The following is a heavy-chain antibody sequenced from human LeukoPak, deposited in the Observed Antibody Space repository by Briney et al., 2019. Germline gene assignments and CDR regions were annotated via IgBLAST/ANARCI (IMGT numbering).Heavy chain of an antibody. Sequence: GASVKVSCKVSGDTLSELTMHWVRQAPGKGLEWMGGFDPGAGEILYAQQFQGRVTMTEDTSTDTAYMELTSLRSEDSGVYFCAAGVIYSLLDYWGQGTLVTVSS. CDR2: FDPGAGEI. D-gene: IGHD2-21*01. J-gene: IGHJ4*02. CDR1: GDTLSELT. V-gene: IGHV1-24*01. CDR3: AAGVIYSLLDY.